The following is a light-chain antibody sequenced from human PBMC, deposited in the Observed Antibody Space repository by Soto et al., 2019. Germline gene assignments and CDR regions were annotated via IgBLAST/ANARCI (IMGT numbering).Light chain of an antibody. Sequence: QSVLTQPASVSGSPGQSITISCTGTSSDVGDYNYVSWYQQHPGKAPKLMIYEVSNRLSGVSNRFSGSKSGNTASLTISGLQAEDEADYYCSSYTRGSTLYVFGTGTKVTV. CDR3: SSYTRGSTLYV. CDR1: SSDVGDYNY. CDR2: EVS. V-gene: IGLV2-14*01. J-gene: IGLJ1*01.